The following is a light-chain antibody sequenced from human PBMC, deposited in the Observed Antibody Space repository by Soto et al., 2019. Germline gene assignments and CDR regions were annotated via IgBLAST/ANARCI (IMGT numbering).Light chain of an antibody. CDR3: QQYGTSPPGFT. V-gene: IGKV3-20*01. J-gene: IGKJ3*01. CDR2: GAS. CDR1: KSVSSSY. Sequence: EIVLKQSPGTLSLSPGERATLSCTASKSVSSSYLAWYQQKPGQAPRLLIYGASTRATGLPDRFSGSGSGTDFTLTISRLEAEVFAVYECQQYGTSPPGFTFGPGIKVDVK.